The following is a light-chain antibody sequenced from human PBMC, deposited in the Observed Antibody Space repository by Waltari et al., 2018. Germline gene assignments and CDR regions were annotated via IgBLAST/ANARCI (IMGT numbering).Light chain of an antibody. Sequence: DVVMTQSPLSLPATLGQPASISGRSSQSLVYSDGTTYLNCFQLRPGQPPRLLIYNVSNRDSGVPDRFSGSGSGTDFTLKISRVEAEDVGVYYCMHSVEWPWTVGQGTKVEVK. J-gene: IGKJ1*01. CDR1: QSLVYSDGTTY. V-gene: IGKV2-30*01. CDR3: MHSVEWPWT. CDR2: NVS.